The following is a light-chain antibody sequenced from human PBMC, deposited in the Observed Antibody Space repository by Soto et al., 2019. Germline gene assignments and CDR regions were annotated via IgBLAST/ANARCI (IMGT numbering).Light chain of an antibody. V-gene: IGLV1-40*01. CDR2: GNS. Sequence: QSVLTQPPSVSGAPGQRVTISCTGSSCNIWAGYDVHWYQQLPGTAPKLLIYGNSNRPSGVPDRFSGSKSGTSASLAITGLQAEDEADYYCQSYDSSLSGSVVFGGGTKLTVL. J-gene: IGLJ2*01. CDR1: SCNIWAGYD. CDR3: QSYDSSLSGSVV.